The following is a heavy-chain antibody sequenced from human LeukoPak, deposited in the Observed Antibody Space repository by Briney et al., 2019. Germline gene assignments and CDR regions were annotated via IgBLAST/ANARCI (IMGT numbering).Heavy chain of an antibody. CDR1: GFTFSSYG. CDR2: ISGNGVTT. CDR3: AKDSPRGYFGSGYYFDY. J-gene: IGHJ4*02. V-gene: IGHV3-23*01. D-gene: IGHD3-10*01. Sequence: PGGSLRLSCAASGFTFSSYGMNWVRQAPGKGLEWVSAISGNGVTTYYADSVKGRFTISRDNSKNTLYLQMNSLRAEDTAVYYCAKDSPRGYFGSGYYFDYWGQGTLVTVSS.